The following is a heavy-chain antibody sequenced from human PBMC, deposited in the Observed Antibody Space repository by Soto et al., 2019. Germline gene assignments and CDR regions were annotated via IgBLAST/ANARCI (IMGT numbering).Heavy chain of an antibody. D-gene: IGHD3-16*01. Sequence: GGSLRLSCAASGFTFSSYAMSWVRQAPRKGLEWVSAISGSGGSTYYADTVKGRFTISRDNSKNTLYLQMNNLRAEDTAVYYCAKGRRWLWAFDYWGQGTLVTVSS. CDR2: ISGSGGST. CDR1: GFTFSSYA. V-gene: IGHV3-23*01. CDR3: AKGRRWLWAFDY. J-gene: IGHJ4*02.